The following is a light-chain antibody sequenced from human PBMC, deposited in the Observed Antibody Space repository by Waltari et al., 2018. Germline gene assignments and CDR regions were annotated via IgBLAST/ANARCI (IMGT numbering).Light chain of an antibody. Sequence: VKLTCTLSSGHSTNVVAWLQQQPEKGPRFLMKVNSDGSHTKGDEIPDRFSGSSSGAERYLTISSLQSEDETDYYCQTGGHGTWVFGG. V-gene: IGLV4-69*01. J-gene: IGLJ3*02. CDR3: QTGGHGTWV. CDR1: SGHSTNV. CDR2: VNSDGSH.